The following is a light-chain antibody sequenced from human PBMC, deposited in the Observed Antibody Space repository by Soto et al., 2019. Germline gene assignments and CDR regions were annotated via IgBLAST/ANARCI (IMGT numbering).Light chain of an antibody. J-gene: IGLJ1*01. V-gene: IGLV2-11*01. CDR1: SSDVGGYNF. Sequence: QSVLTQPRSVSGSPGQSVTISCTGTSSDVGGYNFVTWYQQHPDKAPKLLIYAVSKRPSGVPDHFSGSKSGNTASLTISGLQAEDEADYYCFSYAGNAYVFGTGTKLTVL. CDR2: AVS. CDR3: FSYAGNAYV.